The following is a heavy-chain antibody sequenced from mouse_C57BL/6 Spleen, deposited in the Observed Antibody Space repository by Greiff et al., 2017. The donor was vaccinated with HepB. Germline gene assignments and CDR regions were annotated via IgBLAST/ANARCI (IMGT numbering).Heavy chain of an antibody. CDR2: IDPETGGT. CDR1: GYTFTDYE. J-gene: IGHJ1*03. V-gene: IGHV1-15*01. D-gene: IGHD1-1*01. CDR3: TRRERYHWYFDD. Sequence: QVQLQQSGAELVRPGASVTLSCKASGYTFTDYEMHWVKQTPVHGLEWIGAIDPETGGTAYNQKFKGKAILTADKSSSTAFMELRSLTSEDSAVYYCTRRERYHWYFDDWGTGTTVTVSS.